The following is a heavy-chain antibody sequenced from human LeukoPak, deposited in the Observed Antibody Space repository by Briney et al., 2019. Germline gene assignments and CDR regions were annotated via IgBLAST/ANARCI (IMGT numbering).Heavy chain of an antibody. CDR3: ARDDPLRSGGYYYMDV. CDR1: GGTFSSYA. CDR2: IIPIFGTA. J-gene: IGHJ6*03. V-gene: IGHV1-69*13. D-gene: IGHD3-10*01. Sequence: ASVKVSCKASGGTFSSYAISWVRQAPGQGLEWMGGIIPIFGTANYAQKFQGRVTITADESTSTAYMELSSLRSEDTAVYYCARDDPLRSGGYYYMDVWGKGTTVTVSS.